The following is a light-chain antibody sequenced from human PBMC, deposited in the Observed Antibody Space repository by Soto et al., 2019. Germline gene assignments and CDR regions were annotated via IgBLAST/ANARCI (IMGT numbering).Light chain of an antibody. CDR3: QQSSSTPMYT. Sequence: DIQMTQSPSSLSASVGDRVTITCRASQSISNYLNWYQQKPGKAPKLLIYAASSLQSGVPSRFSGSGSGTDFTLTISSLQPEDFATYYCQQSSSTPMYTFGQGTKLEIK. CDR1: QSISNY. V-gene: IGKV1-39*01. CDR2: AAS. J-gene: IGKJ2*01.